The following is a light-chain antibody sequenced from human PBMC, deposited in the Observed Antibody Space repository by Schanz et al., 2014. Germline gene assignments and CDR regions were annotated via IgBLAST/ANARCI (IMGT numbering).Light chain of an antibody. CDR2: EGS. CDR3: SSYTTSSTVV. CDR1: SSDVGSYNL. Sequence: QSALTQPASVSGSPGQSITISCTGTSSDVGSYNLVSWYQQHPGKAPKLIIYEGSNRPSGVSNRFSGSKSGNTASLVISGLRPEDDADYFCSSYTTSSTVVFGGGTKLTVL. J-gene: IGLJ2*01. V-gene: IGLV2-14*02.